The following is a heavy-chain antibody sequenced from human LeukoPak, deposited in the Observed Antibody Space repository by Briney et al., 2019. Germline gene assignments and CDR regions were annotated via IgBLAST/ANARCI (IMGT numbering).Heavy chain of an antibody. D-gene: IGHD3-3*01. V-gene: IGHV3-64*01. Sequence: GGSLRLSCAASGFTFSSYAMHRLRQAPGKALEYVSAISSNGGSTYYATSVKGRFTISRDNSKNTLYLQMGSLRAEDMAVYYCARDSSRGDTAFGVPNYWGQGTLVTVSS. J-gene: IGHJ4*02. CDR2: ISSNGGST. CDR1: GFTFSSYA. CDR3: ARDSSRGDTAFGVPNY.